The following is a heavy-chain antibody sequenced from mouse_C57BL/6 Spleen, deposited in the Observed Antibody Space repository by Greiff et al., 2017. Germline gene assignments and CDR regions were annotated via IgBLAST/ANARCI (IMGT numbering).Heavy chain of an antibody. CDR1: GYTFTSYW. J-gene: IGHJ3*01. CDR3: TRNYDYDEGTWFAY. V-gene: IGHV1-64*01. CDR2: IHPNSGST. Sequence: QVQLQQPGAELVKPGASVKLSCKASGYTFTSYWMHWVKQRPGQGLEWIGMIHPNSGSTNYNEKFKSKATLTVDKSSSTAYMELRSLTSEDSAVYYCTRNYDYDEGTWFAYWGQGTLVTVSA. D-gene: IGHD2-4*01.